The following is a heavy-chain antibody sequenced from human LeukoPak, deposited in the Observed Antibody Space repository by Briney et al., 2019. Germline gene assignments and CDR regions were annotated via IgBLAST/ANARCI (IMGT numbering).Heavy chain of an antibody. CDR3: ARDLPLAVAGTGDFDY. V-gene: IGHV1-8*02. D-gene: IGHD6-19*01. J-gene: IGHJ4*02. CDR2: MNPNSGNT. CDR1: GYTFTSYD. Sequence: GASAKVSCKASGYTFTSYDINWVRQATGQGLEWMGWMNPNSGNTGYAQKFQGRVTMTTDTSTSTAYMELRSLRSDDTAVYYCARDLPLAVAGTGDFDYWGQGTLVTVSS.